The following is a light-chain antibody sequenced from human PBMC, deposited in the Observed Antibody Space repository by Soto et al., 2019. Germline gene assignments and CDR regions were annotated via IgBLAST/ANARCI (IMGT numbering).Light chain of an antibody. CDR1: SSDVGAYNF. Sequence: QSALTQPRSVSGSPGQSVTISCTGTSSDVGAYNFVSWYQQNPGKAPKLILYDVSKRPSGVPDRFSGSKSGNTASLTISGLQTEHEADYHCSSYAGSHTYEVFGGGTKLTVL. CDR2: DVS. V-gene: IGLV2-11*01. J-gene: IGLJ3*02. CDR3: SSYAGSHTYEV.